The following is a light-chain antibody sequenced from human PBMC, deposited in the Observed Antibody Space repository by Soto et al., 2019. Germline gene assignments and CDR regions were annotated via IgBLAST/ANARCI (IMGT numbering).Light chain of an antibody. CDR2: WAS. J-gene: IGKJ1*01. Sequence: DIVMTQSPDSLAVSLGERATINCKSSQSVLYSSNNKNYLAWYQQKPGQPPKLLIYWASTRESGVPERSSGSGSGTDFTLTIRSLQAEDVAVYYCQQYYSTSWTFGQGTKVEIK. CDR3: QQYYSTSWT. V-gene: IGKV4-1*01. CDR1: QSVLYSSNNKNY.